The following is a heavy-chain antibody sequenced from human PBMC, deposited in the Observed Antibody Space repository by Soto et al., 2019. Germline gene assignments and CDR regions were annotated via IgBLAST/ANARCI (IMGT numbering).Heavy chain of an antibody. Sequence: SETLSLTCSVSGSSINSICYYWGWIRQPPGKGLEWIGSMFYGVSTYYNPSLKSRVTVSVNPSKNQLYLNLRSVTAEGTAVCYCGRPPSRHLVDYWCQRILVPVSS. V-gene: IGHV4-39*01. CDR3: GRPPSRHLVDY. D-gene: IGHD3-3*02. CDR2: MFYGVST. J-gene: IGHJ4*02. CDR1: GSSINSICYY.